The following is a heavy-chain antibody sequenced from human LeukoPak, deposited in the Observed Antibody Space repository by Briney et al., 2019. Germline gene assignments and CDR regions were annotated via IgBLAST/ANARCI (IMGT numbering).Heavy chain of an antibody. D-gene: IGHD3-16*01. CDR3: AKEKDWGTGGFDY. V-gene: IGHV3-33*06. Sequence: QPGRSLRLSCAASGFTFSSYGMHWVRQAPGKGLEWVAVIWYDGSNKYYADTVKGRFTISRDNSKNTLHLQMNSLRAEDTAVYYCAKEKDWGTGGFDYWGQGTLVTVSS. CDR2: IWYDGSNK. CDR1: GFTFSSYG. J-gene: IGHJ4*02.